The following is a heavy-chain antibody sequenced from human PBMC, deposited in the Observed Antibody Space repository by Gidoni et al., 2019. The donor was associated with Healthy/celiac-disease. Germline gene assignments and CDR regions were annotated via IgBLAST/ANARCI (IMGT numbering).Heavy chain of an antibody. CDR2: ISSSSSYT. CDR3: ARVTDYGDYVHHWYFDL. D-gene: IGHD4-17*01. Sequence: QVQLVESGGGLVKPGGSLRLSCAAAGFTFSDYYMSWIRQAPGKGLEWVSYISSSSSYTNYADSVKGRFTISRDNAKNSLYLQMNSLRAEDTAVYYCARVTDYGDYVHHWYFDLWGRGTLVTVSS. V-gene: IGHV3-11*06. CDR1: GFTFSDYY. J-gene: IGHJ2*01.